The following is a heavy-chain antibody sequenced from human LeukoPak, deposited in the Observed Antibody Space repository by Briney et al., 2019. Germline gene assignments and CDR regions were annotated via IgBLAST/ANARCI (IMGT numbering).Heavy chain of an antibody. Sequence: GGSLRLSCAASGFTFSSYGMHWVRQDPGKGLEWVAVISYDGSNKYYADSVKGRFTISRDNSKNTLYLQMNSLRAEDTAVYYCASIRLPYFDYWGQGTLVTVSS. V-gene: IGHV3-30*03. CDR2: ISYDGSNK. D-gene: IGHD4-17*01. J-gene: IGHJ4*02. CDR1: GFTFSSYG. CDR3: ASIRLPYFDY.